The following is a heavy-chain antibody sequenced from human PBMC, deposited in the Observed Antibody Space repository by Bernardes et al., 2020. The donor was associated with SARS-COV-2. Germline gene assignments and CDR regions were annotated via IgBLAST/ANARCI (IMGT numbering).Heavy chain of an antibody. V-gene: IGHV3-15*01. CDR1: GFIFSNAW. CDR2: IKTNSDGGTT. J-gene: IGHJ6*02. Sequence: GGSLRLSCAASGFIFSNAWMNWVRKAPGKGLEWVGRIKTNSDGGTTDYAASVKGRFTISRDDSQNTLYLQMNSLKTEDTAVYFCTSASRMDVWGQGTTVTVSS. CDR3: TSASRMDV.